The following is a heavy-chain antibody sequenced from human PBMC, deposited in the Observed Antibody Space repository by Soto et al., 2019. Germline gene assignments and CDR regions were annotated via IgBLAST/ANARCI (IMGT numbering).Heavy chain of an antibody. V-gene: IGHV5-51*01. CDR3: ARSDIVVVPQRENYYYYGKDV. CDR1: GYSFTSYW. D-gene: IGHD2-2*01. J-gene: IGHJ6*02. Sequence: PAESLKISCKGSGYSFTSYWIGWVRPMPGKGLKWMGIIYPGDSDTRYSPSFQGQVTISADKSISTAYLQWSSLKASHTAMYYCARSDIVVVPQRENYYYYGKDVWRRGNTVAVCS. CDR2: IYPGDSDT.